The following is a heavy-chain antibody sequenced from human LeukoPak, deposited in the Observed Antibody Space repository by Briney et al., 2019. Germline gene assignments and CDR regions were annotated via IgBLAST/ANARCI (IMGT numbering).Heavy chain of an antibody. CDR2: IYTSGST. D-gene: IGHD3-3*02. Sequence: PSQTLPLTCTVSGGSISSGSYYWSWIRQPAGKGLEWIGRIYTSGSTNYNPSLKSRVTISVDTSKNQFSLKLSSVTAADTAVYYCARSPRILARYFDYWGQGTLVTVSS. CDR1: GGSISSGSYY. V-gene: IGHV4-61*02. CDR3: ARSPRILARYFDY. J-gene: IGHJ4*02.